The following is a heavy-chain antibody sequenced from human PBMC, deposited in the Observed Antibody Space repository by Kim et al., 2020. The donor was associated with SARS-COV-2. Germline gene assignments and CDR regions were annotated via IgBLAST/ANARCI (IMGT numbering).Heavy chain of an antibody. CDR2: IRSKAYGGTT. J-gene: IGHJ6*02. Sequence: GGSLRLSCTASGFTFGDYAMSWFRQAPGKGLEWVGFIRSKAYGGTTEYAASVKGRFTISRDDSKSIAYLQMNSLKTEDTAVYYCTRDTPPYDSSGYYYYYYGMDVWGQGTTVTVSS. V-gene: IGHV3-49*03. CDR3: TRDTPPYDSSGYYYYYYGMDV. D-gene: IGHD3-22*01. CDR1: GFTFGDYA.